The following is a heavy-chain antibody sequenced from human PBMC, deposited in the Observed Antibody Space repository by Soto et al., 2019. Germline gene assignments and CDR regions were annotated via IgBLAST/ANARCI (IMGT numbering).Heavy chain of an antibody. Sequence: ASVKVSCKASGYTFTSYDINWVRQATGQGLEWMGWMNPNSGNTGYAQKFQGRVTMTRNTSISTAYMELSSLRSEDTAVYYCARGLDELVPGDVWGKGTSVTVSS. CDR2: MNPNSGNT. CDR1: GYTFTSYD. CDR3: ARGLDELVPGDV. V-gene: IGHV1-8*01. D-gene: IGHD2-2*01. J-gene: IGHJ6*04.